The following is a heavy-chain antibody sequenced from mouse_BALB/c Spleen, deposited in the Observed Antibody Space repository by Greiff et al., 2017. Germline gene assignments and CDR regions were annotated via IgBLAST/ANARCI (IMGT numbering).Heavy chain of an antibody. CDR2: ISYSGST. CDR3: ARPYYGNHDWFAY. J-gene: IGHJ3*01. CDR1: GYSITSDYA. D-gene: IGHD2-10*01. Sequence: VQLKESGPGLVKPSQSLSLTCTVTGYSITSDYAWNWIRQFPGNKLEWMGYISYSGSTSYNPSLKSRISITRDTSKNQFFLQLNSVTTEDTATYYCARPYYGNHDWFAYWGQGTLVTVSA. V-gene: IGHV3-2*02.